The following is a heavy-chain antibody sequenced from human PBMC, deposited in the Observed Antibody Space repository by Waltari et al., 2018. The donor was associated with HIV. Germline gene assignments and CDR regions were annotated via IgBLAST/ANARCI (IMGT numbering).Heavy chain of an antibody. CDR2: IYSGGST. CDR1: GFTISDNY. D-gene: IGHD1-26*01. CDR3: ARDPRSSGYYGMDV. V-gene: IGHV3-53*01. Sequence: EVQLVESGGGLIEPGGSLRLSCAASGFTISDNYMSWVRQAPGKGLEWVSVIYSGGSTYYADSVKGRFIISRDNSKNTLSLHMNSLRAEDTAVYYCARDPRSSGYYGMDVWGQGATVTVSS. J-gene: IGHJ6*02.